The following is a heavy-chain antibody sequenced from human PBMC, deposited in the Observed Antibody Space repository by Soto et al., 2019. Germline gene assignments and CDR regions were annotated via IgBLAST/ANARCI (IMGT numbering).Heavy chain of an antibody. V-gene: IGHV1-69*01. CDR2: IIPIFGTA. CDR3: ATRRDGYNYYYYGMDV. D-gene: IGHD5-12*01. Sequence: QVQLVQSGAEVKKPESSVKVSCKDSGGTFSSYAISWVRQAPGQGLEWMGGIIPIFGTANYAQKFQGRVTITADESTSTAYMELSSPRSEDTAVYYCATRRDGYNYYYYGMDVWGQGTTVTVSS. CDR1: GGTFSSYA. J-gene: IGHJ6*02.